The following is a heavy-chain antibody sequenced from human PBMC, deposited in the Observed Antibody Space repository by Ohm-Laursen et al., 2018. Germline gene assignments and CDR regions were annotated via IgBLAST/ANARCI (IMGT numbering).Heavy chain of an antibody. D-gene: IGHD3-3*01. CDR2: INPSGGST. J-gene: IGHJ4*02. Sequence: ASVKVSCKASGYTFTSYYMHWVRQAPGQGLEWMGIINPSGGSTSYAQKFQGRVTMTRDTSISTAYMELSRLRSDDTAVYYCARREDDFWSGCDYWGQGTLVTVSS. CDR3: ARREDDFWSGCDY. V-gene: IGHV1-46*01. CDR1: GYTFTSYY.